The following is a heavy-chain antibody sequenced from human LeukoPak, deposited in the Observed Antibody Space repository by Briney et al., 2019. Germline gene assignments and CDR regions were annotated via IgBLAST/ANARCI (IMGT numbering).Heavy chain of an antibody. D-gene: IGHD1-20*01. V-gene: IGHV4-59*01. CDR3: ARSGVITGWFDP. CDR1: GGSINSYY. Sequence: SEALSLTCTVSGGSINSYYWNWIRQPPGKGLEWIGYIYYSGSTNYNPSLKSRVTISVDTSKNQFSLKLSSVTAADTAVYYCARSGVITGWFDPWGQGSLVTVSS. CDR2: IYYSGST. J-gene: IGHJ5*02.